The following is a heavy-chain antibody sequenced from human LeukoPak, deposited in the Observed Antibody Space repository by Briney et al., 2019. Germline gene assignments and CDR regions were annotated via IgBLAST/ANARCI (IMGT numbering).Heavy chain of an antibody. CDR2: INAGNGNT. CDR3: ARRMDSGSYFDY. V-gene: IGHV1-3*03. D-gene: IGHD1-26*01. Sequence: ASVKVSCKASGYTFTSYAMHWVRQAPGQRLEWMGWINAGNGNTKYSQEFQGRVTITRDTSASTAYMELSSLRSEDMAVYYCARRMDSGSYFDYWGQGTLVTVSS. CDR1: GYTFTSYA. J-gene: IGHJ4*02.